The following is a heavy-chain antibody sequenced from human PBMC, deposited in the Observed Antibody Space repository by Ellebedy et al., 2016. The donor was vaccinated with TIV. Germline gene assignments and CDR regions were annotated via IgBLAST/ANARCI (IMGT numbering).Heavy chain of an antibody. J-gene: IGHJ4*02. CDR1: GFSISGNF. CDR3: ASNGDKGY. V-gene: IGHV3-53*01. Sequence: GGSLRLSXAASGFSISGNFISWVRQAPGRGLEWVSVIYSGGSTHYADSVRGRFTISRDYSKNTLYLQMNSLRAEDTAVYYCASNGDKGYWGQGTLVTVSS. D-gene: IGHD4-23*01. CDR2: IYSGGST.